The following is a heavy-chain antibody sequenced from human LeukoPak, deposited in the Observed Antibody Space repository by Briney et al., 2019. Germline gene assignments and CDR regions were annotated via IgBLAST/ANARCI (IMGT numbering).Heavy chain of an antibody. CDR2: IYYSGST. CDR1: GGSISSGDYY. CDR3: ARTITGGLLWFGELNYYFDY. D-gene: IGHD3-10*01. V-gene: IGHV4-61*08. Sequence: SETLSLTCTVSGGSISSGDYYWSWIRQPPGKGLEWIGYIYYSGSTNYNPSLKSRVTISVDTSKNQFSLKLSSVTAADTAVYYCARTITGGLLWFGELNYYFDYWGQGTLVTVSS. J-gene: IGHJ4*02.